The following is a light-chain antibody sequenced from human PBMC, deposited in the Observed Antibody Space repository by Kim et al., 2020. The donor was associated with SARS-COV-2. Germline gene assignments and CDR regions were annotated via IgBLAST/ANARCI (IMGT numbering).Light chain of an antibody. CDR3: QQSYITPFT. CDR2: AAS. V-gene: IGKV1-39*01. CDR1: QSISSH. J-gene: IGKJ3*01. Sequence: ASVGDRVTITCRTTQSISSHLNWYQQKPGRAPKLLISAASTLQGGVPSRFSGSGSETDFTLTISSLQPEDFGTYFCQQSYITPFTFGPGTKVDIK.